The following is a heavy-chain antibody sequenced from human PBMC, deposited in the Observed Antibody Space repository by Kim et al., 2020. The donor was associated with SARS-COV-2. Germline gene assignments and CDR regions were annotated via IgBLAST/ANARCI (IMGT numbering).Heavy chain of an antibody. D-gene: IGHD2-2*01. Sequence: GGSLRLSCAASGFTFSNAWMSWVRQAPGKGLEWVGRIKSKTDGGTTDYAAPVKGRFTISRDDSKNTLYLQMNSLKTEDTAVYYCTTATIVVVPAAPPAGYYYYGMDVWGQGTTVTISS. V-gene: IGHV3-15*01. CDR2: IKSKTDGGTT. CDR3: TTATIVVVPAAPPAGYYYYGMDV. CDR1: GFTFSNAW. J-gene: IGHJ6*02.